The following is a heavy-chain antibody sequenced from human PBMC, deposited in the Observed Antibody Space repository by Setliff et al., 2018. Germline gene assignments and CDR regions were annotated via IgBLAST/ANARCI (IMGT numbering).Heavy chain of an antibody. J-gene: IGHJ5*02. CDR3: AGGAFGSRWYVRPWFDP. D-gene: IGHD6-13*01. Sequence: PGGSLRLSCAASGFTFSSYWMSWVRQHPGKGLEWIGYIHHSGETFYNPSLKSRLTISVDTSKNQFSLSLSSVTAADTAVYYCAGGAFGSRWYVRPWFDPWGQGTLVTVSS. CDR1: GFTFSSYW. CDR2: IHHSGET. V-gene: IGHV4-4*02.